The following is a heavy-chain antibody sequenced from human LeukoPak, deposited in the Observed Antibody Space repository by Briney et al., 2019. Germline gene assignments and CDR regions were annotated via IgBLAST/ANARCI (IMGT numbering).Heavy chain of an antibody. CDR2: INPNSGGT. D-gene: IGHD6-19*01. V-gene: IGHV1-2*02. CDR3: ARVYSSGWYYYYYGMDV. J-gene: IGHJ6*02. CDR1: GYTFTGYY. Sequence: SVKVSCKASGYTFTGYYMHWVRQAPGQGLAWMGWINPNSGGTNYAQKFQGRVTMTRDTSISTACMELSRLRSDDTAVYYCARVYSSGWYYYYYGMDVWGQGTTVTVSS.